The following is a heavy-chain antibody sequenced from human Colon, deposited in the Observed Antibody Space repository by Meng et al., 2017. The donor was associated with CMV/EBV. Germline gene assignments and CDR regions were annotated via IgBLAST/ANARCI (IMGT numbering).Heavy chain of an antibody. Sequence: GESLKISCAASGFTFSNYAMSWVRQAPGKGLEWVSSISNNGVSTFYADSVKGRFSISRDNSKNTLFLQMNSLRVEDTAIYYCAKDLEPFVIVPIAISSWGQGTLVTVSS. CDR2: ISNNGVST. D-gene: IGHD2-2*01. J-gene: IGHJ5*02. CDR1: GFTFSNYA. CDR3: AKDLEPFVIVPIAISS. V-gene: IGHV3-23*01.